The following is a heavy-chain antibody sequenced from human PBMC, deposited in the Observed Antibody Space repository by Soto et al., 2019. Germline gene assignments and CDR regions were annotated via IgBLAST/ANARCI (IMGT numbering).Heavy chain of an antibody. CDR2: IIPIFDIT. J-gene: IGHJ6*01. D-gene: IGHD3-22*01. CDR3: ARPDEGGYSSNHHYYYALDV. CDR1: GGTFRSYS. V-gene: IGHV1-69*01. Sequence: QVQLVQSGAKVKKPGSSVKVSCKASGGTFRSYSISWVRQAPGQGLEWMGGIIPIFDITNYAQKFQGRVTITADESTSTAYMELSSLGSDDTAVYYCARPDEGGYSSNHHYYYALDVW.